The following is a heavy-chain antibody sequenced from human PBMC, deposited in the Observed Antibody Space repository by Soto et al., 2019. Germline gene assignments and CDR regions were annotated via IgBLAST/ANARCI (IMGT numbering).Heavy chain of an antibody. D-gene: IGHD1-26*01. J-gene: IGHJ3*02. CDR2: LNPGNGNT. CDR1: GYTFTNYA. V-gene: IGHV1-3*01. CDR3: ARHIVGDTTPNAFDI. Sequence: GASVKVSCKASGYTFTNYAIHWVRQAPGQRLEWMGWLNPGNGNTKYPQKFQGRVTITRDTSASTAYMFLSSLRSEDTAVYYCARHIVGDTTPNAFDIRGQGTMVTVSS.